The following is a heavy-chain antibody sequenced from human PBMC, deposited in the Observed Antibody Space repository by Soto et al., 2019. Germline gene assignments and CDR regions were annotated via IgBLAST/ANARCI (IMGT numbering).Heavy chain of an antibody. Sequence: GGSLRLSCAASGFTLSDHYMSWMRQAPGKGLEWIGYSSNSGSFTRYADSVKGRFSISRDNAKSSLYLQISSLRGDDTATYYCVKSGDNYNLLDYWGQGTPVT. CDR1: GFTLSDHY. D-gene: IGHD1-1*01. CDR3: VKSGDNYNLLDY. V-gene: IGHV3-11*06. J-gene: IGHJ4*02. CDR2: SSNSGSFT.